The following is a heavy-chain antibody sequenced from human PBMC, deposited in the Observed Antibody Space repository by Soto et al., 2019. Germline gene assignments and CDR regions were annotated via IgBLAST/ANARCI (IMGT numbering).Heavy chain of an antibody. CDR1: GFTVSSNY. Sequence: EVQLVESGGGLVQPGGSLRLSCAASGFTVSSNYMSWVRQAPGKGLEWVSVIYSGGSTYYADFVKGRFTISRHNSKNTLYLQMNSLRAEDTAVYYCARSSGWYFFDPWGQGTLVTVSS. CDR2: IYSGGST. CDR3: ARSSGWYFFDP. D-gene: IGHD6-19*01. V-gene: IGHV3-53*04. J-gene: IGHJ5*02.